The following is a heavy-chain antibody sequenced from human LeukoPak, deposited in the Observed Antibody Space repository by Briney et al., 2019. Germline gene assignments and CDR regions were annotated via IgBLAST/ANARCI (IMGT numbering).Heavy chain of an antibody. Sequence: QTSETLSLTCTVSGGSISSYYWSWIRQPPGKGLEWIGYIYYSGSTNYNPSLKSRVTISVDTSKNQFSLKLSSVTAADTAVYYCARARPTMVRAVHFDYWGQGTLVTVSS. CDR1: GGSISSYY. D-gene: IGHD3-10*01. J-gene: IGHJ4*02. CDR2: IYYSGST. V-gene: IGHV4-59*01. CDR3: ARARPTMVRAVHFDY.